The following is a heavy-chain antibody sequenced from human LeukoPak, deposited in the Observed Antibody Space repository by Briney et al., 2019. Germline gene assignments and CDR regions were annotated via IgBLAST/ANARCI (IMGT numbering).Heavy chain of an antibody. D-gene: IGHD1-26*01. J-gene: IGHJ6*02. CDR3: ARGYRGGAYYYYYGMDV. V-gene: IGHV4-59*11. Sequence: SETLSLTCNVSGGFISSHYWTWIRQPPGKGLEWIGYVYYSGSTNYNPSLKSRVTISVDTSNNQFSLKLTSVTAADTAVYYCARGYRGGAYYYYYGMDVWGQGTTVTVSS. CDR2: VYYSGST. CDR1: GGFISSHY.